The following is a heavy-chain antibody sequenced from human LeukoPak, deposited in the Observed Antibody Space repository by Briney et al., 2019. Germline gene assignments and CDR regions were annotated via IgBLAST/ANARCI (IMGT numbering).Heavy chain of an antibody. CDR1: GYTFTGYY. J-gene: IGHJ4*02. V-gene: IGHV1-2*02. CDR3: ARSQYDVLTGSPDY. CDR2: INPNTGGT. D-gene: IGHD3-9*01. Sequence: ASVKVSCKASGYTFTGYYMHWVRQAPGQGLEWMGWINPNTGGTNYAQNFQDRVTMTSDASISTAYMALSRLTSDDTAVYYCARSQYDVLTGSPDYWGQGTLVTVSS.